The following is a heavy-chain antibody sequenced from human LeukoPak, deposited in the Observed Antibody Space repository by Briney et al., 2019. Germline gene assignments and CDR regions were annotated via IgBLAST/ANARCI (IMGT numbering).Heavy chain of an antibody. Sequence: PSETLSLTCTVSGGSIGSYSWSWIRQPPGKGLEWIGDVYDSGSANFNLSLKSRLTISVDTSKNQFSLKMSSVTAADTAVYYCARLGGSTGGAFDIWGQGTMVTVSS. CDR3: ARLGGSTGGAFDI. CDR2: VYDSGSA. CDR1: GGSIGSYS. D-gene: IGHD1-26*01. J-gene: IGHJ3*02. V-gene: IGHV4-59*01.